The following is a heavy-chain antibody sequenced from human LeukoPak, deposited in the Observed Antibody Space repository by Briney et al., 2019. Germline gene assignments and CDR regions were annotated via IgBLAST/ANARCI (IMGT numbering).Heavy chain of an antibody. J-gene: IGHJ3*02. V-gene: IGHV1-58*02. CDR3: ALGGVATTNPDAFDI. CDR2: IVVGSGNT. D-gene: IGHD5-24*01. Sequence: SVKVSCKASGFTFTSSAMQWVRQARGQRLEWIGWIVVGSGNTNYAQKFQGRVTITTDESTSTAYMELSSLRSEDTAVYYCALGGVATTNPDAFDIWGQGTMVTVSS. CDR1: GFTFTSSA.